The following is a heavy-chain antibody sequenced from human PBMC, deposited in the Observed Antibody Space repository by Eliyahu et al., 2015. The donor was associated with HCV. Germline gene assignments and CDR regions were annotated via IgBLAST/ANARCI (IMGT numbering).Heavy chain of an antibody. Sequence: QVQLVESGGGAVQPGRSLRLSCVVXVFNFEIYXVHWVRQAPGKGLEWVALISSDGSKKYYGDSVKGRFTISRDNSKNTLFLQMDSLRVEDTAVYYCVKDPNNGWRWTYHYFDFWGQGTLVTVSS. J-gene: IGHJ4*02. CDR3: VKDPNNGWRWTYHYFDF. CDR2: ISSDGSKK. D-gene: IGHD6-19*01. CDR1: VFNFEIYX. V-gene: IGHV3-30*18.